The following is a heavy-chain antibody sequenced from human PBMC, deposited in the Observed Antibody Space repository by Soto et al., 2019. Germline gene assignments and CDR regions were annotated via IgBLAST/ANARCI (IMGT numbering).Heavy chain of an antibody. CDR3: AKTANGWFSAFDI. J-gene: IGHJ3*02. Sequence: PGGSLRLSCAGSGFTFSSYAMSWVRQAPGKGLEWVSSIRSYGDRTYYAESVEGRFSISRDNSKNTLYLQMNSLRAEDTAVYYCAKTANGWFSAFDIWGQGTMVTVSS. V-gene: IGHV3-23*01. D-gene: IGHD6-19*01. CDR2: IRSYGDRT. CDR1: GFTFSSYA.